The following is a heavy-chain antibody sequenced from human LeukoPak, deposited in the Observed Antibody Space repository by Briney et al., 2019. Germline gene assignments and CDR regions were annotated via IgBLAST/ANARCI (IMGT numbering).Heavy chain of an antibody. V-gene: IGHV3-30*18. CDR2: ISYDGSNK. D-gene: IGHD1-26*01. J-gene: IGHJ4*02. CDR1: GFTFSSYG. CDR3: AKEAVVRATTYYYFDY. Sequence: GGSLRLSCAASGFTFSSYGMHWVRQAPGKGLEGVAVISYDGSNKYYADSVKGRFTISRDNSKNTLYLQMNSLRAEDTAVYYCAKEAVVRATTYYYFDYWGQGTLVTVSS.